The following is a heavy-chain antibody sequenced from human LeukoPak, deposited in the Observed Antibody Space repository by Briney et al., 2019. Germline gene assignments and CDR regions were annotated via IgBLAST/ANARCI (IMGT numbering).Heavy chain of an antibody. Sequence: PSETLSLTCTVSGGSLSSYYWSWIRQPAGKGLEWIGHIYTNGRTNYNPSLKSRVTMSVDTSKNQFSLKLSSVTAADTAVYYCARSSGYYNAFDYWGQGTLVTVSS. D-gene: IGHD3-3*01. J-gene: IGHJ4*02. CDR2: IYTNGRT. V-gene: IGHV4-4*07. CDR1: GGSLSSYY. CDR3: ARSSGYYNAFDY.